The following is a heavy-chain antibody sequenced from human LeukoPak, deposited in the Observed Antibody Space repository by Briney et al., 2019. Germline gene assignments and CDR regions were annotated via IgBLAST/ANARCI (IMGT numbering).Heavy chain of an antibody. CDR1: GYRFTDHW. J-gene: IGHJ4*02. Sequence: GESLKISCKGSGYRFTDHWIAWVRQMPGKGLECMGIINPVDSETRYSPSSQGQVTISVDKSITTASLQWSSLGASDTAMYYCARQGSSTTSWQTIDYWGQGTLVSVSS. CDR3: ARQGSSTTSWQTIDY. V-gene: IGHV5-51*01. CDR2: INPVDSET. D-gene: IGHD2-2*01.